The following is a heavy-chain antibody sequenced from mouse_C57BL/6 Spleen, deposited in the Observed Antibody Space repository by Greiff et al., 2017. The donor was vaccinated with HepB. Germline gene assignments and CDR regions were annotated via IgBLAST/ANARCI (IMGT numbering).Heavy chain of an antibody. Sequence: EVKVVESGGGLVKPGGSLKLSCAASGFTFSSYAMSWVRQTPEKRLEWVATISDGGSYTYYPDNVKGRFTISRDNAKNNLYLQMSHLKSEDTAMYYCARDLAAAWFAYWGQGTLVTVSA. V-gene: IGHV5-4*01. D-gene: IGHD1-1*01. CDR1: GFTFSSYA. CDR2: ISDGGSYT. CDR3: ARDLAAAWFAY. J-gene: IGHJ3*01.